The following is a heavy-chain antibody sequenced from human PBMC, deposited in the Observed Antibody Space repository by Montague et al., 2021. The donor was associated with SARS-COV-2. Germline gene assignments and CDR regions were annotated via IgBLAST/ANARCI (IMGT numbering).Heavy chain of an antibody. CDR2: FSYSDST. D-gene: IGHD5/OR15-5a*01. CDR3: ARHMGHVLDSVTEANWFDP. CDR1: GASISTSTDH. J-gene: IGHJ5*02. Sequence: SETLSLTCSVSGASISTSTDHWAWIRQSPGKGLEWVGSFSYSDSTHYNPSLRSRVTISVDSSKNQFSLKLNSVTAAGTAIYYCARHMGHVLDSVTEANWFDPWGQETLVTVSS. V-gene: IGHV4-39*01.